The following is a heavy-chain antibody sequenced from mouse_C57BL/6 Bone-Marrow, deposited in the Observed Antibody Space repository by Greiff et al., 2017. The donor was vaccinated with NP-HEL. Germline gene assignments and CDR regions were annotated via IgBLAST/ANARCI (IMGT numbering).Heavy chain of an antibody. D-gene: IGHD2-1*01. Sequence: QVQLQQPGAELVKPGASVKMSCKASGYTFTSYWITWVKQRPGQGLEWIGDIYPGSGSTNYNEKFKSKATLTVDTSSSTAYMQLSSLTSEDSAVYYCAIYYGIYWYFDVWGTGTTVTVSS. V-gene: IGHV1-55*01. CDR2: IYPGSGST. J-gene: IGHJ1*03. CDR1: GYTFTSYW. CDR3: AIYYGIYWYFDV.